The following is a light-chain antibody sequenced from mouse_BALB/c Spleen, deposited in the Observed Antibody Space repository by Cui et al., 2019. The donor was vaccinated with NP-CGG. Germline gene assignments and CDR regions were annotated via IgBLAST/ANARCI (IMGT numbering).Light chain of an antibody. CDR2: GTK. CDR3: ALWYSNHWV. V-gene: IGLV1*01. CDR1: TGAVTTNNY. Sequence: QAVVTKESALTTTPGETVTLTCRSCTGAVTTNNYANWVQEKPDHLFTGLIGGTKNRAPGVPARFSGSLIGDKAALTITGAQTEDEAIYFCALWYSNHWVFGGGTKLTVL. J-gene: IGLJ1*01.